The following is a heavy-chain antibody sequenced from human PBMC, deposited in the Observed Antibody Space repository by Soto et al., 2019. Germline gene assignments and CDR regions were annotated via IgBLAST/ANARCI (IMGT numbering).Heavy chain of an antibody. CDR1: GYTFTSYG. D-gene: IGHD6-13*01. Sequence: QVQLVQSGAEVKKPGASVKVSCKTSGYTFTSYGISWVRQAPGQGLEWMGWISAYNGNTNYAQKPQXXVTMTTDTPTSTAYMALRSLSSDDTAVYYCAREAAAGTLDYWGQGTLVTVSS. V-gene: IGHV1-18*01. CDR3: AREAAAGTLDY. J-gene: IGHJ4*02. CDR2: ISAYNGNT.